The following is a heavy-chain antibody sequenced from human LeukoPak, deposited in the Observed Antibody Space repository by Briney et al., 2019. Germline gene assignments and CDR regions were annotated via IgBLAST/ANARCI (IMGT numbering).Heavy chain of an antibody. CDR2: ISYDGSNK. Sequence: GGSLRLSCAASGFTFSSYGMHWVRQAPGKGLEWVAVISYDGSNKYYADSVKGRFTISRDNSKNTLYLQMNSLRAEDTAVYYCAKAPYGGNPYSWFDPRGQGTLVTVSS. V-gene: IGHV3-30*18. CDR3: AKAPYGGNPYSWFDP. J-gene: IGHJ5*02. CDR1: GFTFSSYG. D-gene: IGHD4-23*01.